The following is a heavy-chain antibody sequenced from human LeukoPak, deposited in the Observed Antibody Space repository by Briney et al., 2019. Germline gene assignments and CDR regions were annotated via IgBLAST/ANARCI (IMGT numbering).Heavy chain of an antibody. Sequence: SETLSLTCTVSGGSISSYYWSWIRQPPGKGLEWIRYIYYSGSTNYNPSLKSRVTISVDTSKNQFSLKLSSVTAADTAVYYCASYPVSGSYYDYWGQGTLVTVSS. V-gene: IGHV4-59*08. CDR1: GGSISSYY. CDR3: ASYPVSGSYYDY. J-gene: IGHJ4*02. D-gene: IGHD1-26*01. CDR2: IYYSGST.